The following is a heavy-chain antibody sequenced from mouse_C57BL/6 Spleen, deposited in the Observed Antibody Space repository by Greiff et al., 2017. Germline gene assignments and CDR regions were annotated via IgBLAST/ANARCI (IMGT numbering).Heavy chain of an antibody. J-gene: IGHJ4*01. V-gene: IGHV1-82*01. Sequence: QVQLQQSGPELVKPGASVKISCKASGYAFSSSWMNWVKQRPGKGLEWIGRIYPGDGDTNYNGKFKGKATLTADKSSSTAYMQLSSLTSEDSAVYFCATPYRGAMDYGGQGTSVTVSS. D-gene: IGHD2-12*01. CDR3: ATPYRGAMDY. CDR1: GYAFSSSW. CDR2: IYPGDGDT.